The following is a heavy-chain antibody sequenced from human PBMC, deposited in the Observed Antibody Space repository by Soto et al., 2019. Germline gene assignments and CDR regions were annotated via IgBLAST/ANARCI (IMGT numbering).Heavy chain of an antibody. CDR3: AKALLHYGSGRY. Sequence: QVQLVQSGAEVKKPGASVKVSCKASGYTFTSYDINWVRQATGQGLEWMGWMNPNSGNTGYAQKSQGTVTMNRNTSISTAYMELSSLRAEDTAVYYWAKALLHYGSGRYWGQGTLVTVSS. CDR1: GYTFTSYD. J-gene: IGHJ4*02. CDR2: MNPNSGNT. D-gene: IGHD3-10*01. V-gene: IGHV1-8*01.